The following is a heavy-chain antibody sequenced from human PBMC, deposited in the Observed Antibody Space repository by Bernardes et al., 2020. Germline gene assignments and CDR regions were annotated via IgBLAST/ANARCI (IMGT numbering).Heavy chain of an antibody. CDR3: AKDQDFGVVTNDAFDI. CDR2: ISGSGGST. J-gene: IGHJ3*02. V-gene: IGHV3-23*01. D-gene: IGHD3-3*01. CDR1: GFTFSSYA. Sequence: GGSLRLSCAASGFTFSSYAMSWVRQAPGKGLEWVSGISGSGGSTYYADSVKGRFTISRDNSKNTLYLQMNSLRAEDTAVYYCAKDQDFGVVTNDAFDIWGQGTMVTVSS.